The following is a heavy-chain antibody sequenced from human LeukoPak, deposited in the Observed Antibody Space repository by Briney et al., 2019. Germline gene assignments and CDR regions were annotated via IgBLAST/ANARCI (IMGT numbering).Heavy chain of an antibody. V-gene: IGHV4-61*02. J-gene: IGHJ3*02. Sequence: SQTLSLTCTVSGGSISSGSYYWSWIRQPAGKGLEWIGRIYTSGSTNYNPSLKSRVTISVDTSKNQFSLKLSSVTAADTAVYYCARVIPGTDDAFDIWGQGTMVTVSS. CDR1: GGSISSGSYY. D-gene: IGHD1-1*01. CDR2: IYTSGST. CDR3: ARVIPGTDDAFDI.